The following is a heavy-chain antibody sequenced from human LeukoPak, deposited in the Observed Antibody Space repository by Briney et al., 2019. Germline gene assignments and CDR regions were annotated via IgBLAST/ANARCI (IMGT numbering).Heavy chain of an antibody. J-gene: IGHJ3*02. CDR3: ARHGVPGSIVAPFDI. V-gene: IGHV4-38-2*02. CDR2: ILNTGST. D-gene: IGHD2-21*01. Sequence: SESLSLICTVSGGSISIDYYWGWIRQPPGKGLEWIGSILNTGSTHYNPSLKSRVAISVDTSKNQFSLKLSSVTAAHTAVFYCARHGVPGSIVAPFDIWGQGTMVNV. CDR1: GGSISIDYY.